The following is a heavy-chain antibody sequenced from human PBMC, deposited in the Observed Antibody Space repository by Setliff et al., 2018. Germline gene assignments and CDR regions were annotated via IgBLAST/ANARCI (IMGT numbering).Heavy chain of an antibody. CDR1: GFTFGHYN. D-gene: IGHD3-10*01. V-gene: IGHV3-21*01. CDR3: ASYYYGSGSSYTPPHFDY. CDR2: ISDTTNFI. Sequence: GGSLRLSCTASGFTFGHYNMNWVRQAPGKGLEWVSSISDTTNFIYYADSVKGRFTISRDTAKNSLYLQMNSLRAEDSAVYYCASYYYGSGSSYTPPHFDYWGLGTLVTVSS. J-gene: IGHJ4*02.